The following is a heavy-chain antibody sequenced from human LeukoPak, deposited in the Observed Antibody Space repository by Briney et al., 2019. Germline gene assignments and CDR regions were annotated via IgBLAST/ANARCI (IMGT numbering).Heavy chain of an antibody. J-gene: IGHJ5*02. CDR2: INHSGST. D-gene: IGHD5-18*01. CDR3: ARRGYSFWFDP. Sequence: PSETLSLTCAVYGGSFSGYYWSWIRQPPGKGLEWIGEINHSGSTNYNPSLKSRVTISVDTSKNLFSLKLSSVTAADTAVYYCARRGYSFWFDPWGQGTLVTVSS. CDR1: GGSFSGYY. V-gene: IGHV4-34*01.